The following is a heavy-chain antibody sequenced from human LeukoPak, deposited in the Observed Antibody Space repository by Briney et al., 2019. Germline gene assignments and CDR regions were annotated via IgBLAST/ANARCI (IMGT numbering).Heavy chain of an antibody. J-gene: IGHJ4*02. CDR1: GFTFSSYA. D-gene: IGHD2-15*01. CDR3: ANNGLVVVAAPFDY. CDR2: ISGSGGST. Sequence: GGSLRLSCAASGFTFSSYAMSWVRQAPGKGLEWVSAISGSGGSTYYADSVKGRFTISRDNSKNTLYLQMNSLRAEDTAVYYCANNGLVVVAAPFDYWGQGTLVTVSS. V-gene: IGHV3-23*01.